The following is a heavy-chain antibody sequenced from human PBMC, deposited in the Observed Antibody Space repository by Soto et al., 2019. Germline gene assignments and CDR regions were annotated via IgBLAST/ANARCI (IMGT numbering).Heavy chain of an antibody. CDR1: GFTFRSYA. V-gene: IGHV3-30-3*01. CDR3: ARDLVVVVAATNYGMDV. Sequence: PGGSLRLSCAAAGFTFRSYAMHWVRQAPGKGLEWVAVISYDGSNKYYADSVKGRFTISRDNSKNTLYLQMNSLRAEDTAVYYCARDLVVVVAATNYGMDVWGQGTTVTVSS. CDR2: ISYDGSNK. J-gene: IGHJ6*02. D-gene: IGHD2-15*01.